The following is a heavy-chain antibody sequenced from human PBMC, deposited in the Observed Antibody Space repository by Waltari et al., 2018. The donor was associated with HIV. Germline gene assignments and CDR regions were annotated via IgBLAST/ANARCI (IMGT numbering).Heavy chain of an antibody. CDR1: GYTFTDNY. D-gene: IGHD2-2*01. CDR3: ARGGASTTPRDYNYYGLDV. V-gene: IGHV1-2*02. CDR2: SNPKNGGT. J-gene: IGHJ6*02. Sequence: QVELVKSGAEVKKPGASVKVSCKASGYTFTDNYIHWVRQAPGHGLEWMGWSNPKNGGTKHAQKFQGRVTMTRDTSMSTVYMEVGRLTSDDTAVYYCARGGASTTPRDYNYYGLDVWGQGTTVTVSS.